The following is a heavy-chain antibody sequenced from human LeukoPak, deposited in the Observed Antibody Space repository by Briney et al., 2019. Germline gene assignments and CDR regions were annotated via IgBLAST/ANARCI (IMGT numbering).Heavy chain of an antibody. D-gene: IGHD3-10*01. CDR3: ARVHIVTGTYFDS. CDR1: GDSMSGYS. Sequence: SETLSLTCTISGDSMSGYSWSWLRQPAGKELEWIGRIYTSYFTEYNLSLDGRVTMSIDTSKNQFSLMLDSVTAADTAIYYCARVHIVTGTYFDSWGQGALVTVS. CDR2: IYTSYFT. V-gene: IGHV4-4*07. J-gene: IGHJ4*02.